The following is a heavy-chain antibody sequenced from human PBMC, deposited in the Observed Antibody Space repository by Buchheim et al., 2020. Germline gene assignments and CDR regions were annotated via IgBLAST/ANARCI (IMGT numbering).Heavy chain of an antibody. V-gene: IGHV3-23*01. Sequence: EVQLLESGGGLVQPGGSLRLSCTASGFTFTTYAMRWVRHTPGKGLEWISVISPSGGNTYYADSVKGRFTISRDNSRSTIYLQMNSLRAEDTAVYYCAKVSGLLWFGESNDYWGQGTL. J-gene: IGHJ4*02. CDR2: ISPSGGNT. CDR1: GFTFTTYA. CDR3: AKVSGLLWFGESNDY. D-gene: IGHD3-10*01.